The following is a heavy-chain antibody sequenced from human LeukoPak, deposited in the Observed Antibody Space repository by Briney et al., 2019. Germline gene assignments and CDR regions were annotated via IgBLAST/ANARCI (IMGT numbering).Heavy chain of an antibody. D-gene: IGHD6-19*01. V-gene: IGHV3-21*01. J-gene: IGHJ6*03. Sequence: GGSLRLSCEASGFTFSSYSMNWVRQAPGKGLEWVSRISSSSYIYYTNSVKGRFTISRDNAKNSLYLQMNSLRAEDTAVYYCARAVAVAWSERRPGYHYMDVWGKGTTVTVSS. CDR1: GFTFSSYS. CDR2: ISSSSYI. CDR3: ARAVAVAWSERRPGYHYMDV.